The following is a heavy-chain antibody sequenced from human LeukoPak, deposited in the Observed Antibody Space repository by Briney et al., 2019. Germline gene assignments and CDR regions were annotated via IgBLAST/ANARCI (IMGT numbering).Heavy chain of an antibody. D-gene: IGHD3-10*01. CDR3: ARSMVRGVRLDY. CDR1: GGSISSYY. V-gene: IGHV4-59*01. CDR2: IYYSGST. Sequence: SETLSLTCTVSGGSISSYYWSWIRQPPGKGLEWIGYIYYSGSTNYNPSLKSRVTISVDTSKNQFSLKLSSVTAADTAVYYCARSMVRGVRLDYWGQGTLVAVSS. J-gene: IGHJ4*02.